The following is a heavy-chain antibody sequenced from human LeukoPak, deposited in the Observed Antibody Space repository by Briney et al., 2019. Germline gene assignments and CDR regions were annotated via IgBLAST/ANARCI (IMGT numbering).Heavy chain of an antibody. CDR3: ARITTGIDY. J-gene: IGHJ4*02. V-gene: IGHV4-39*07. CDR1: GGSISSSSYY. D-gene: IGHD4-11*01. CDR2: INHSGST. Sequence: SETLSLTCTVSGGSISSSSYYWGWIRQPPGKGLEWIGEINHSGSTNYNPSLKSRVTISVDTSKNQFSLKLSSVTAADTAVYYCARITTGIDYWGQGTLVTVSS.